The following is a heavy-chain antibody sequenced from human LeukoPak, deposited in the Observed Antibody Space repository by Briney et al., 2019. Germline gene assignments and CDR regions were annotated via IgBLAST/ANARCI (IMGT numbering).Heavy chain of an antibody. Sequence: GGSLRLSCGVSGLIFGSYAMNWVRQAPGKGLEWVSAISGSGGSTYYADSVKGRFTISRDNSKNTLYLQMNSLRAEDTAVHYCAVMAARPYYFDYWGQGTLVTVSS. CDR3: AVMAARPYYFDY. J-gene: IGHJ4*02. V-gene: IGHV3-23*01. D-gene: IGHD6-6*01. CDR2: ISGSGGST. CDR1: GLIFGSYA.